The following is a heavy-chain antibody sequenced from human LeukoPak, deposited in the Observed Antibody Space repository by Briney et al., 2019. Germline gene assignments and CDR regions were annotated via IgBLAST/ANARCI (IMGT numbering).Heavy chain of an antibody. D-gene: IGHD3-10*01. CDR1: GGTFSSYA. V-gene: IGHV1-8*03. J-gene: IGHJ3*02. CDR3: ARVRKYYYGSGAEDAFDI. Sequence: ASVKVSCKASGGTFSSYAISWVRQATGQGLEWMGWMNPNSGNTGYAQKFQGRVTITRNTSISTAYMELSSLRSEDTAVYYCARVRKYYYGSGAEDAFDIWGQGTMVTVSS. CDR2: MNPNSGNT.